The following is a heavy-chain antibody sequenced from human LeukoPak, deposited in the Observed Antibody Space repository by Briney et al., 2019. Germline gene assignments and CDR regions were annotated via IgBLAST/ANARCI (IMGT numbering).Heavy chain of an antibody. Sequence: PGGSLRLSCAASGFTFSTYWMSWVRQAPGKGLEWVANIDQGGSATYYMDSVKGRFTIARDNAKNTLYLQMNSLRAEDTAVYYCAREGVIAARLDYWGQGTLVTVSS. CDR2: IDQGGSAT. CDR1: GFTFSTYW. J-gene: IGHJ4*02. CDR3: AREGVIAARLDY. D-gene: IGHD6-6*01. V-gene: IGHV3-7*01.